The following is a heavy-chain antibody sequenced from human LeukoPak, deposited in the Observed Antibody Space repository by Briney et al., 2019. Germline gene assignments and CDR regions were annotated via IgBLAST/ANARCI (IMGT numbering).Heavy chain of an antibody. CDR1: GGSISSYY. CDR3: ARDVTHGYSYAFGI. J-gene: IGHJ3*02. Sequence: SETLSLTCTVSGGSISSYYWSWIRQPPGKGLEWIGYIYYSGSTNYNPSLKSRVTISVDTSKNQFSLKLSSVTAADTAVYYCARDVTHGYSYAFGIWGQGTMVTVSS. CDR2: IYYSGST. D-gene: IGHD5-18*01. V-gene: IGHV4-59*01.